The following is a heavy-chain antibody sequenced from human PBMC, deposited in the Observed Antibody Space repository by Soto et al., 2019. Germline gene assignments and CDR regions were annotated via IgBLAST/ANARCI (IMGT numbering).Heavy chain of an antibody. CDR2: INPNSGGT. Sequence: ASVKVSCKASGYTFTGYYMHWVRQAPGQGLEWMGWINPNSGGTNYAQKFQGWVTMTRDTSISPAYMELSRLRSDDTAVYYCARVRSGEGGYSSGSSEYFQHWGQGTLVTVSS. CDR1: GYTFTGYY. CDR3: ARVRSGEGGYSSGSSEYFQH. V-gene: IGHV1-2*04. J-gene: IGHJ1*01. D-gene: IGHD6-19*01.